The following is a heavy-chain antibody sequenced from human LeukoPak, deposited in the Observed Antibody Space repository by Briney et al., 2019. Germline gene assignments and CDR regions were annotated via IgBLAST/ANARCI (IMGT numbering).Heavy chain of an antibody. D-gene: IGHD6-13*01. V-gene: IGHV4-59*01. CDR3: ARVLPTRKAAATNWFDP. Sequence: PSETLSLTCTVSGDSISSYYWSWIRQPPGKGLEWIGYIYYSGSTNYNPSLKSRVTISVDTSKNQFSLKLSSVTAADTAVYYCARVLPTRKAAATNWFDPWGQGTLVTVSS. J-gene: IGHJ5*02. CDR1: GDSISSYY. CDR2: IYYSGST.